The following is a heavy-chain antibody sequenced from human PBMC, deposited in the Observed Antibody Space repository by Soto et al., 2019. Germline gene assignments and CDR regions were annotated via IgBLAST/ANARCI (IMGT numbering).Heavy chain of an antibody. CDR2: ISGSGGSI. CDR1: GFTFSTYA. CDR3: VKGYWKGDV. Sequence: EVQLLESGGGLVQPGGSLRLSCAASGFTFSTYAMNWVRQAPGNGLEWVSAISGSGGSIHYADSVKGQFTISRDNSKNPLYLQMNSLRDEDTAVYHCVKGYWKGDVWGQGTTVTVSS. V-gene: IGHV3-23*01. J-gene: IGHJ6*02. D-gene: IGHD1-1*01.